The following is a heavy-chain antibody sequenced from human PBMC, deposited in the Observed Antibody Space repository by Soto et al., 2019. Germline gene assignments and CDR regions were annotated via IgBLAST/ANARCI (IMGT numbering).Heavy chain of an antibody. V-gene: IGHV3-11*01. Sequence: VGSLRLSCAASGFTFSDYYMSWIRQAPGKGLEWISHISDSATTMYYADSVKGRFTISRDNARKSLFLHMNSLRAEDTAVYYCARDTAFISSGLFNPWGPGTLVTVSS. CDR1: GFTFSDYY. D-gene: IGHD3-22*01. CDR2: ISDSATTM. J-gene: IGHJ5*02. CDR3: ARDTAFISSGLFNP.